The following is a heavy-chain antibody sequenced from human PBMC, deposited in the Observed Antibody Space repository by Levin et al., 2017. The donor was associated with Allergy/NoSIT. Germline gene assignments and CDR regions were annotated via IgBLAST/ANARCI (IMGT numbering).Heavy chain of an antibody. Sequence: SETLSLTCTVSGGSISSYYWSWIRQPPGKGLEWIGYIYYSGSTNYNPSLKSRVTISVDTSKNQFSLKLSSVTAADTAVYYCASTHITIFGAPDSPFDYWGQGTLVTVSS. D-gene: IGHD3-3*01. CDR2: IYYSGST. V-gene: IGHV4-59*01. CDR1: GGSISSYY. J-gene: IGHJ4*02. CDR3: ASTHITIFGAPDSPFDY.